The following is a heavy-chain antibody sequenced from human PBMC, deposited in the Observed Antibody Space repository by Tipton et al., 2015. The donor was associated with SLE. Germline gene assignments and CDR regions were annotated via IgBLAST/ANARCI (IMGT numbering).Heavy chain of an antibody. D-gene: IGHD7-27*01. CDR1: GFTFSSYA. V-gene: IGHV3-23*03. CDR2: IYSGGSST. Sequence: LSLTCAASGFTFSSYAMSWVRQAPGKGLEWVSVIYSGGSSTYYADSVKGRFTISRDNSKNTLYLQMNSLRAEDTAVYYCAKARDWGFDYWGQGTLVTVSS. CDR3: AKARDWGFDY. J-gene: IGHJ4*02.